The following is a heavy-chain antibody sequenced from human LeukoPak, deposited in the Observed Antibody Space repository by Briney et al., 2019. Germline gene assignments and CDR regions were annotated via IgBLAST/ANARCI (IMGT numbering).Heavy chain of an antibody. D-gene: IGHD2-2*01. CDR2: FDPEDGET. J-gene: IGHJ5*02. CDR1: GYTLTELS. V-gene: IGHV1-24*01. CDR3: ARDYGVVVPAAKFDP. Sequence: ASVKVSCKVSGYTLTELSMHWVRQAPGKGLEWMGGFDPEDGETIYAQKLQGRVTMTTDTSTSTAYMELRSLRSDDTAVYYCARDYGVVVPAAKFDPWGQGTLVTVSS.